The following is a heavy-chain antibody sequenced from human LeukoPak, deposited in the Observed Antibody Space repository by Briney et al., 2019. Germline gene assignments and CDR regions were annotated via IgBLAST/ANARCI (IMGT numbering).Heavy chain of an antibody. D-gene: IGHD3-22*01. J-gene: IGHJ4*02. Sequence: SETLSLTCAVYGGSFSGYYWSWIRQPPGKGLEWIGEINHSGSSNFNPSLKSRGNISVDSSKSQDSLKLNSVTAADTGVYYCARWKLISTRSEYFDYWGQGTLGTVSS. CDR1: GGSFSGYY. V-gene: IGHV4-34*01. CDR2: INHSGSS. CDR3: ARWKLISTRSEYFDY.